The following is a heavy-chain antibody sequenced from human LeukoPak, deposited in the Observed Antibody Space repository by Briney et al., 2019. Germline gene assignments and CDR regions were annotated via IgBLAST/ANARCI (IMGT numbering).Heavy chain of an antibody. CDR2: ISQSGDGT. V-gene: IGHV3-23*01. Sequence: GGSLRLSCATSGLTFSDFAMRWVRQAPGKGLEWVSAISQSGDGTYYADSVKGRFTISRDNSKSTLYLQMSSLRDEDTAIYYCAKVFGNYYFDYWGQGTLVTVSS. J-gene: IGHJ4*02. CDR3: AKVFGNYYFDY. CDR1: GLTFSDFA. D-gene: IGHD1-7*01.